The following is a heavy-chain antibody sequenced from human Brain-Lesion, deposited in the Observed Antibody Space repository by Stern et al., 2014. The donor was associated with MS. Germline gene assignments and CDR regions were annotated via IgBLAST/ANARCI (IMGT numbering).Heavy chain of an antibody. D-gene: IGHD3-10*01. CDR3: VKRGITEVRGVRLGDY. J-gene: IGHJ4*02. CDR1: GFTFSSYG. V-gene: IGHV3-30*18. CDR2: IAYDGSDT. Sequence: VQLVESGGGVVQPGRSLRLTCTVSGFTFSSYGMHWVRQAQGKGLEGVSVIAYDGSDTYYAESVKGRFTISRDNSKNTLYLEMRSLRPEDTAVYYCVKRGITEVRGVRLGDYWGPGTLVIVSS.